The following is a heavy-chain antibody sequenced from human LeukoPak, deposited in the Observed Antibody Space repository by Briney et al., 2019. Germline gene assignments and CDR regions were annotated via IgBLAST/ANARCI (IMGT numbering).Heavy chain of an antibody. D-gene: IGHD5-12*01. Sequence: HPGGSLRLSCAASGFTFSSYAMSWVRQAPGKGLEWVSSISRSGGSTYYADSVKGRFTISRDNSKTTLYLQMNSLRAEDTAVYYCAKNYGYSGYDYLDYWGQGTLVTVSS. CDR2: ISRSGGST. J-gene: IGHJ4*02. CDR3: AKNYGYSGYDYLDY. CDR1: GFTFSSYA. V-gene: IGHV3-23*01.